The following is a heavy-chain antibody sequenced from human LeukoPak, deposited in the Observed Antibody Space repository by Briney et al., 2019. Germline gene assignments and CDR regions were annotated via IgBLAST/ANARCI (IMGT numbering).Heavy chain of an antibody. CDR1: GGSISSYY. D-gene: IGHD6-13*01. V-gene: IGHV4-59*01. J-gene: IGHJ4*02. CDR3: ARGDPYSSSWLFDY. Sequence: SSETLSLTCTVSGGSISSYYWSWIRQPPGKGLEWIGYIYYSGSTNYNPSLKSRVTISVDTSKNQFSLKLSSVTAADTAVYYCARGDPYSSSWLFDYWGQGTLVTVSS. CDR2: IYYSGST.